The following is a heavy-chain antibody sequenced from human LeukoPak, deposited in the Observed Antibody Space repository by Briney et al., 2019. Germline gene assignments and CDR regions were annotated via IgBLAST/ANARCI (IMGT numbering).Heavy chain of an antibody. CDR2: ISAYNGNT. D-gene: IGHD3-9*01. Sequence: ASVKVSCKASGYTFTSYGISWVRQAPGQGLEWMGWISAYNGNTNYAQKLQGRVTMTTDTSTSTAYMELRSLRSDDTAVYYGARDRAYDILTGYSSFGCWGQGTLVTVSS. CDR1: GYTFTSYG. J-gene: IGHJ4*02. V-gene: IGHV1-18*04. CDR3: ARDRAYDILTGYSSFGC.